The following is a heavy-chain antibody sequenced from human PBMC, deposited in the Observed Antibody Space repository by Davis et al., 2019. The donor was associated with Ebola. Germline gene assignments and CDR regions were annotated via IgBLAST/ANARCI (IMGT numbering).Heavy chain of an antibody. J-gene: IGHJ4*02. CDR1: GFTFSDYY. D-gene: IGHD3-16*01. V-gene: IGHV3-49*03. CDR2: IRSKAYGGTA. Sequence: GESLKISCAASGFTFSDYYMSWIRQAPGKGLEWVGFIRSKAYGGTAEYAASVKGRFTISRDDSNNIAYLQMNSLKTEDTGIYYCTREQGGAVDYWGQGTLVTVSS. CDR3: TREQGGAVDY.